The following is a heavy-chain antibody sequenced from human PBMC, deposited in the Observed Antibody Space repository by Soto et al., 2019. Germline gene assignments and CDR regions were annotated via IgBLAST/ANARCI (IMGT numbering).Heavy chain of an antibody. CDR2: INHSGNA. D-gene: IGHD2-15*01. CDR1: AGPFSGYN. J-gene: IGHJ4*02. CDR3: ARSDSDCSAGTCYSLDY. V-gene: IGHV4-34*01. Sequence: PSETLSLTCAVYAGPFSGYNWSWIRQPPGKGLEWIGEINHSGNANYNPALKSRVTISVDTSKNQFSLKLSSVTAADTAVYYCARSDSDCSAGTCYSLDYWGQGTLVTVS.